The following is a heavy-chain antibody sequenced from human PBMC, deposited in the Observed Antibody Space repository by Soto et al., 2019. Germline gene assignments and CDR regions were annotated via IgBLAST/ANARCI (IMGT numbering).Heavy chain of an antibody. D-gene: IGHD5-12*01. CDR3: ARDLSGYVPFDY. J-gene: IGHJ4*02. CDR1: GFTFSSYW. V-gene: IGHV3-74*01. CDR2: INSDGSST. Sequence: GGSLRLSCAASGFTFSSYWMHWVRQAPGKGLVWVSRINSDGSSTSYADSVKGRFTISRDNAKNSLYLQMNSLRAEDTALYYCARDLSGYVPFDYWGQGTLVTVSS.